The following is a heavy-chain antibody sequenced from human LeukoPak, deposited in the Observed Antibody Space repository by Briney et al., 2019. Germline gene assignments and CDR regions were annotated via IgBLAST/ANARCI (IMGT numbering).Heavy chain of an antibody. J-gene: IGHJ4*02. CDR3: AKDDGPYSSTWYSVGLIDY. CDR1: GFSFSTYA. CDR2: VSNDGRKT. Sequence: PGRSLRPSCAASGFSFSTYAMQWVRQAPGKGLDWVGVVSNDGRKTQYADSVKGRFTISGDSSKKTVYLQMNSLTTEDTGVYYCAKDDGPYSSTWYSVGLIDYWGQGTLVTVSS. D-gene: IGHD6-13*01. V-gene: IGHV3-30*18.